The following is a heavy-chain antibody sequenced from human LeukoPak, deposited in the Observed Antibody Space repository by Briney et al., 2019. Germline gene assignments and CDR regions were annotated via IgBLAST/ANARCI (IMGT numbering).Heavy chain of an antibody. Sequence: SETLSLTCTVSGGSISSRSYYWGWIRQPPGKGLEWIGSIYYSGTTYYNPSLKSRVTISVDTSKNQFSLKLSSVTAADTAVYYCARDSTSGVAVDYFDYWGQGTLVTVSS. V-gene: IGHV4-39*01. J-gene: IGHJ4*02. CDR1: GGSISSRSYY. D-gene: IGHD6-19*01. CDR2: IYYSGTT. CDR3: ARDSTSGVAVDYFDY.